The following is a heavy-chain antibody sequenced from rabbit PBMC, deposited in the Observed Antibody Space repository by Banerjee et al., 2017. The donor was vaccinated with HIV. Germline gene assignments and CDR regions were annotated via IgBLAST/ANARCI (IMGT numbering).Heavy chain of an antibody. V-gene: IGHV1S45*01. CDR1: GFDFSSYYM. J-gene: IGHJ3*01. D-gene: IGHD6-1*01. Sequence: QEQLKETGGGLVQPGGSLTLSCKASGFDFSSYYMNWVRQAPGKGLEWIGCIYAGSSGSPSASWAEGRSPISKPSSTTVTLKMTSLTAADTAPYFCARVDDGYGYPPLWGQGPLFPVS. CDR3: ARVDDGYGYPPL. CDR2: IYAGSSGSP.